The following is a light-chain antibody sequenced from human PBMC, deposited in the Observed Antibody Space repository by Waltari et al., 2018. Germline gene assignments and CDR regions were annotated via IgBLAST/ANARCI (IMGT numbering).Light chain of an antibody. Sequence: SYELTQPPSVSVSPGQTARITCSGDALPKQYAYWYQQKPGQAPLLVIYKDSERPSGSPERFSGSSSGTTVTLTISGVQAEDEADYYCQSADSSGTYSVVFGGGTKLTVL. V-gene: IGLV3-25*03. CDR1: ALPKQY. CDR3: QSADSSGTYSVV. CDR2: KDS. J-gene: IGLJ2*01.